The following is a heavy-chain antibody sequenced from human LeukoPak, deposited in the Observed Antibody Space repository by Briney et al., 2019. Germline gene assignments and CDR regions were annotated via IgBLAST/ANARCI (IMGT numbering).Heavy chain of an antibody. CDR2: INPSGGST. CDR1: GYTFTSYY. J-gene: IGHJ3*02. V-gene: IGHV1-46*01. D-gene: IGHD3-3*01. Sequence: GASVKVSCKASGYTFTSYYMHRVRQAPGQGLEWMGIINPSGGSTSYAQKFQGRVTVTRDMSTSTVYMELSSLRSEDTAVYSCAKGRSWHDSDIWGQGTMVTVSS. CDR3: AKGRSWHDSDI.